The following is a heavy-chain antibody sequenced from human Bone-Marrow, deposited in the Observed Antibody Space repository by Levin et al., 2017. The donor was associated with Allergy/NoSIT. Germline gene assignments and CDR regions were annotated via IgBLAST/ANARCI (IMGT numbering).Heavy chain of an antibody. Sequence: PSETLSLTCTVSGASINSGSYYWNWIRQPAGKGLEWIGRIYTSGGTNYNPSLKSRVTISVDTSKNQFSLNLSSVTAADTAVYSCARFWYYGSGRQIGGVGAFDIWGQGTMVTVSS. CDR1: GASINSGSYY. CDR3: ARFWYYGSGRQIGGVGAFDI. D-gene: IGHD3-10*01. J-gene: IGHJ3*02. CDR2: IYTSGGT. V-gene: IGHV4-61*02.